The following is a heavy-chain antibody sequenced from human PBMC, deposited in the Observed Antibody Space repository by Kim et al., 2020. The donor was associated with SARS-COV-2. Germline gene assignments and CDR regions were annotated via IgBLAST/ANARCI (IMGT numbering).Heavy chain of an antibody. CDR2: GTT. V-gene: IGHV3-15*01. D-gene: IGHD3-10*01. Sequence: GTTDYGATVKGRLSVSRDDSKKTLYLQMNSLKTDDTAVYFCATDRRGAFDYWGQGARVTVPS. CDR3: ATDRRGAFDY. J-gene: IGHJ4*02.